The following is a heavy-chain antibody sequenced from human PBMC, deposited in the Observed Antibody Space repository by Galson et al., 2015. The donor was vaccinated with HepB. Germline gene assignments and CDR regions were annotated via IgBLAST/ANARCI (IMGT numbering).Heavy chain of an antibody. D-gene: IGHD4-17*01. V-gene: IGHV3-33*01. J-gene: IGHJ6*02. CDR2: IWYDGSNK. CDR1: GFTFSSYG. CDR3: AREEYGDYVGVGYYYGMDV. Sequence: SLRLSCAASGFTFSSYGMHWVRQAPGKGLEWVAVIWYDGSNKYYADSVKGRFTISRDNSKNTLYLQMNSLRAEDTAVYYCAREEYGDYVGVGYYYGMDVWGQGTTVTVSS.